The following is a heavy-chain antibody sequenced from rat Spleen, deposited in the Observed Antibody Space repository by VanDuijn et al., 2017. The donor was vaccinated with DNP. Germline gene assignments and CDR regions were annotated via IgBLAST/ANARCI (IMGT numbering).Heavy chain of an antibody. CDR2: IGSDDYAP. Sequence: EVQLVESGGGLVQPGRSLKLSCAVSGYTFSDYYMAWVRQAPTKGLEWVAYIGSDDYAPYYGDSVKGRFTISRDNAKSSLYLQMDSLRSEDTATYYCATSGYGFDGYPFTYWGQGTLVTVSS. CDR3: ATSGYGFDGYPFTY. CDR1: GYTFSDYY. J-gene: IGHJ3*01. D-gene: IGHD1-12*03. V-gene: IGHV5-20*01.